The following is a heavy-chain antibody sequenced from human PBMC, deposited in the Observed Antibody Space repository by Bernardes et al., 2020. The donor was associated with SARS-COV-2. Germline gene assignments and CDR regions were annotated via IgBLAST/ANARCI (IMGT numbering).Heavy chain of an antibody. V-gene: IGHV2-5*02. CDR3: ARDYGSGRRGNYYFDY. CDR2: IYWDDDR. J-gene: IGHJ4*02. CDR1: GFSLSTSGVG. Sequence: SGPTLVKPTQTLTLTCTFSGFSLSTSGVGVGWIRQPPGKALEWLALIYWDDDRRYSPSLRSRLTITKDTSKNQVVLTMTNMDPVDTATYYCARDYGSGRRGNYYFDYWGQGTLVTVSS. D-gene: IGHD3-10*01.